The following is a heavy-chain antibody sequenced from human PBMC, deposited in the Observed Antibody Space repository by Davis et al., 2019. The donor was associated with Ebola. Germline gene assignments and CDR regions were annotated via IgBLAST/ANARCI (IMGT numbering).Heavy chain of an antibody. V-gene: IGHV3-30*02. CDR1: GFTFSNYG. Sequence: GESLKISCAASGFTFSNYGMHWVRQAPGKGLEWVAFIRSDGSNKYYGDSVKGRFTLSRDNSNNTLHLQMNSLRVDDTAMYFCTRDKLGYTDGWESWFNPWGQGTLVTVSS. CDR3: TRDKLGYTDGWESWFNP. D-gene: IGHD5-18*01. CDR2: IRSDGSNK. J-gene: IGHJ5*02.